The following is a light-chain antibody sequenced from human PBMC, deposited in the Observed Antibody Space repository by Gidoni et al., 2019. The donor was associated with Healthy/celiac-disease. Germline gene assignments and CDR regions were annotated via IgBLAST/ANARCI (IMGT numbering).Light chain of an antibody. CDR1: QRVLYRSNNKNY. CDR3: QQYYSTPQT. Sequence: DIVMTQSPDPLAVSPGGRATLNCKSSQRVLYRSNNKNYLAWYQQKPGQPHKRLIYWASTRESGVPDRFSGSGSGTDFTLTISSLQAEDVAVYYCQQYYSTPQTFGQGTKVEIK. CDR2: WAS. V-gene: IGKV4-1*01. J-gene: IGKJ1*01.